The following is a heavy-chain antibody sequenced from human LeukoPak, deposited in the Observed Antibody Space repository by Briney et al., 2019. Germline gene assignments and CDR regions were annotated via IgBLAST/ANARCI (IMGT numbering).Heavy chain of an antibody. D-gene: IGHD2-2*01. CDR3: ARTRYANAWYAFDI. CDR1: GGSVSSYY. V-gene: IGHV4-59*02. Sequence: SETLSLTCTVSGGSVSSYYWSWIRRPPGRGLEWIAYLSHSGSSDSNPSLTSRVTTLVDTSKNQFSLKLTSVTAADTAVYYCARTRYANAWYAFDIWGHGTMVTVSS. CDR2: LSHSGSS. J-gene: IGHJ3*02.